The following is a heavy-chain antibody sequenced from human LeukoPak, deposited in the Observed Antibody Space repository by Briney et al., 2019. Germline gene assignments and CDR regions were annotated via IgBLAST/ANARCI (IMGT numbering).Heavy chain of an antibody. V-gene: IGHV3-23*01. CDR1: GFTFSIYA. CDR2: ISGSGDST. D-gene: IGHD5-18*01. Sequence: PGGSLRLSCAASGFTFSIYAMSWVRQAPGKGLEWVSAISGSGDSTYYADSVKGRLVISRDNSKNTLYLQMNSLRAEDTAVYYCAKDPRKIQLWFGYFDYWGQGTLVTVSS. J-gene: IGHJ4*02. CDR3: AKDPRKIQLWFGYFDY.